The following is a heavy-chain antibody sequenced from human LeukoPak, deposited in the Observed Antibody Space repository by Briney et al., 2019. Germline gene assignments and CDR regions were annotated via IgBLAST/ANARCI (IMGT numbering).Heavy chain of an antibody. J-gene: IGHJ3*02. CDR2: TYYRSKWFY. CDR1: GDSVSSNSTA. Sequence: SQTLSLTCAISGDSVSSNSTAWNWIRQSPSRGLEWLGRTYYRSKWFYDYAPSLKSRLIVKPDTSKNQFSLQLNSVTPEDTAVYYCASWAYCSSTSCYGGGAFDIWGQGTMVTVSS. CDR3: ASWAYCSSTSCYGGGAFDI. V-gene: IGHV6-1*01. D-gene: IGHD2-2*01.